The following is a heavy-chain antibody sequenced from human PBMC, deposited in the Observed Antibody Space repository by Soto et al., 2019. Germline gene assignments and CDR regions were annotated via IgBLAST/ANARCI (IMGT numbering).Heavy chain of an antibody. CDR2: IYYSGST. V-gene: IGHV4-39*07. CDR1: GGSISNTHYY. CDR3: ARASSCAYDSCAFDP. J-gene: IGHJ5*02. D-gene: IGHD3-16*01. Sequence: SETLSLTCTVSGGSISNTHYYWSWIRQPPGAGLEWIGHIYYSGSTYYNPSLKSRVTISVDTSKNQFSLKLSSVTAADTAVYYCARASSCAYDSCAFDPWGQGTLVTVSS.